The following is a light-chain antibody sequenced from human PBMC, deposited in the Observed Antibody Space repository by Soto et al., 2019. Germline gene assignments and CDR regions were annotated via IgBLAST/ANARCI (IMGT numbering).Light chain of an antibody. J-gene: IGLJ3*02. CDR2: DVS. CDR1: SSDVGGYNY. Sequence: QSVLTQPRSVSGSPGQSVTISCTGTSSDVGGYNYVSWYQQHPGKPPKSVIYDVSKRPSGVPDRFSGSKSGNTASLTVSGLQAEDEADYSCCSYAGTYTQWVFGGGTKVTVL. V-gene: IGLV2-11*01. CDR3: CSYAGTYTQWV.